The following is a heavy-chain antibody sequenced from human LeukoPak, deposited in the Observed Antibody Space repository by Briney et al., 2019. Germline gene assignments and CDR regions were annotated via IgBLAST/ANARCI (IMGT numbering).Heavy chain of an antibody. Sequence: ASVKVSCKASGYTFSAYCMHWVRQAPGQGLEWMGWINPKSGGTNYAQQFQARVTMTRDTSISTAYMELSRLRSDDTAVYYCAREGNYYGSGSAEVWFDPWGQGTLVTVSS. D-gene: IGHD3-10*01. V-gene: IGHV1-2*02. J-gene: IGHJ5*02. CDR1: GYTFSAYC. CDR2: INPKSGGT. CDR3: AREGNYYGSGSAEVWFDP.